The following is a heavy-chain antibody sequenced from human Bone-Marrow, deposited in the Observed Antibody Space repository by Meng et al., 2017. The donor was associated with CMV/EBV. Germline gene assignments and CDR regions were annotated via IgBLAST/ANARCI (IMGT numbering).Heavy chain of an antibody. D-gene: IGHD5-24*01. CDR2: IIPIFGTA. Sequence: SVKVSCKASGGSFSNYAITWVRQAPGQGLEWMGGIIPIFGTAKYAQKFQGRVTITTDESTRTAYMQLSSLRSEDTAAYYCARGTEMATINAYYYAMDVWGQGTTVTVSS. CDR3: ARGTEMATINAYYYAMDV. V-gene: IGHV1-69*05. J-gene: IGHJ6*02. CDR1: GGSFSNYA.